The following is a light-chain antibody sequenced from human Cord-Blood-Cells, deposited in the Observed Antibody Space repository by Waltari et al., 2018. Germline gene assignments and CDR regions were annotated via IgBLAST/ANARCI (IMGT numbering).Light chain of an antibody. J-gene: IGLJ3*02. Sequence: QSALTQPASVSGSPGQSITISCTGTSSDVGGYHYVSWYQQHPGKAPKLMIYDVSKRPSVVSNRFSGSKSGNTASLTISGLQAEDEADYYCSSYTSSSNWVFGGGTKLTVL. CDR3: SSYTSSSNWV. CDR2: DVS. CDR1: SSDVGGYHY. V-gene: IGLV2-14*01.